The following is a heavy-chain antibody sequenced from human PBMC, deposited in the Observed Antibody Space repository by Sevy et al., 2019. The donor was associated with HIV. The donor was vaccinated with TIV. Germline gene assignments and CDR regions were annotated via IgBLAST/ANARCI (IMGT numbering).Heavy chain of an antibody. V-gene: IGHV3-7*01. Sequence: EGSLRLSCAASGFTFSKYWMGWVRQAPGKGLEWVANIKQDAGQKYYVDSVKGRFTISRDNAKNSLYLQMNSLRAEDTAVYFCARDDGNYYFHYWGQGTLVTVSS. CDR1: GFTFSKYW. CDR3: ARDDGNYYFHY. CDR2: IKQDAGQK. J-gene: IGHJ4*02. D-gene: IGHD1-7*01.